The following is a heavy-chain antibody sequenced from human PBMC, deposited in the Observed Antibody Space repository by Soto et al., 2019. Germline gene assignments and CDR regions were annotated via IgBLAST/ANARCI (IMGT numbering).Heavy chain of an antibody. V-gene: IGHV3-23*01. CDR1: GFTFSSYA. CDR3: AKPYYYDSSGEEDAFDI. Sequence: GSMRLSCAASGFTFSSYAMSWVRQAPGKGLEWVSAISGSGGSTYYADSVKGRFTISRDNSKNTLYLQMNSLRAEDTAVYYCAKPYYYDSSGEEDAFDIWGQGTMVTVSS. D-gene: IGHD3-22*01. J-gene: IGHJ3*02. CDR2: ISGSGGST.